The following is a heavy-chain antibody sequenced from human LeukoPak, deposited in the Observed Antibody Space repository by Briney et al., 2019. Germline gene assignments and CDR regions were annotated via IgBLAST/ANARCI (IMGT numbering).Heavy chain of an antibody. CDR3: ARGGMQWLQRGWFDP. Sequence: KSSETLSLTCDVYGESFSGYYWNWIRQPPGKGLEWIREVNHSGSTNYNPSLKSRVTMSVDTSKNQFSLKLSSVTAADTALYYCARGGMQWLQRGWFDPWGQGTLVTVSS. D-gene: IGHD6-19*01. CDR1: GESFSGYY. V-gene: IGHV4-34*01. J-gene: IGHJ5*02. CDR2: VNHSGST.